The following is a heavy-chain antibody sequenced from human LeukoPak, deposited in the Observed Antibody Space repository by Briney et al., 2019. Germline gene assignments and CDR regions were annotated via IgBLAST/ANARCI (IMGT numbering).Heavy chain of an antibody. Sequence: PSETLSLTCTVSGGLTSSGDYFWSWLRLSPGKGLEWIGQIYHSGTTVYSSSLKSRLSISIHTSKNQFSLRLSSVTAADTAVYYCASLSVWELATHPGGSFDFWGRGILVTVSS. CDR1: GGLTSSGDYF. CDR2: IYHSGTT. CDR3: ASLSVWELATHPGGSFDF. J-gene: IGHJ4*02. D-gene: IGHD5-24*01. V-gene: IGHV4-30-4*01.